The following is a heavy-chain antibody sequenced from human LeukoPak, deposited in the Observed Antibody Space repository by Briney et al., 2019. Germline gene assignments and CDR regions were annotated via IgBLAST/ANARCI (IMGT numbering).Heavy chain of an antibody. Sequence: AGGSLRLSCAASGFTFSSYAMHWVRQAPGKGLEYVSAISSNGGSTYYANSVKGRFTISRDNSKNTLYLQTGSLRAEDMAVYYCARERLPYSSGWYYFDYWGQGTLVTVSS. CDR1: GFTFSSYA. CDR3: ARERLPYSSGWYYFDY. D-gene: IGHD6-19*01. V-gene: IGHV3-64*01. J-gene: IGHJ4*02. CDR2: ISSNGGST.